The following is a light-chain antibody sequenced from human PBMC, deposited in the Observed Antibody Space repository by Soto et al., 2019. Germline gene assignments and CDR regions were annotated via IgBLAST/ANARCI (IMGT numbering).Light chain of an antibody. V-gene: IGLV4-69*01. J-gene: IGLJ2*01. CDR2: LDSDGSH. CDR3: QTWGTGIHVV. CDR1: SGHSSYA. Sequence: QSVLTQSPSASASLGASVKLTCTLSSGHSSYAIAWHQQQPEKGPRYLMKLDSDGSHTKGDAIPDRFSGSSSGAECYLTISSLQSEDEADYYCQTWGTGIHVVFGGGTQLTVL.